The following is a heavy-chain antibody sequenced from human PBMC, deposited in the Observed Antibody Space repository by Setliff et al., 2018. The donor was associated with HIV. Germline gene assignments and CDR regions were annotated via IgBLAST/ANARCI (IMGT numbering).Heavy chain of an antibody. D-gene: IGHD6-6*01. V-gene: IGHV4-61*01. CDR1: GGSFSSSSYS. CDR2: IYYSGST. CDR3: ARGLRSSTYYYYYYMDV. Sequence: SETLSLTCTISGGSFSSSSYSWGWIRQPPGKGLEWIGYIYYSGSTNYNPSLKSRVTISVDTSKNQFSLKLSSVTAADTAVYYCARGLRSSTYYYYYYMDVWGKGTTVTVSS. J-gene: IGHJ6*03.